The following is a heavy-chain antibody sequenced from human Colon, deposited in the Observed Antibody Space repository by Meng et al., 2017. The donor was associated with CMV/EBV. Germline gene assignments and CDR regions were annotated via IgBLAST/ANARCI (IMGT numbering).Heavy chain of an antibody. D-gene: IGHD2-15*01. V-gene: IGHV4-39*07. J-gene: IGHJ5*02. CDR1: AGSINTDSYY. CDR2: IYFSGST. CDR3: VRDHCSGGNCHWFDP. Sequence: SETLSLTCTVSAGSINTDSYYWAWIRQPPGKGLEWIGTIYFSGSTYYNPSLRSRVTMSVDTSRNQFSLNLNSVTAADTAVYYCVRDHCSGGNCHWFDPWGQGTQVTVSS.